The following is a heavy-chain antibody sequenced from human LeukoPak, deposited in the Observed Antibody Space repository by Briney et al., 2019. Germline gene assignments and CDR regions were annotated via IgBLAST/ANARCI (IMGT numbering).Heavy chain of an antibody. Sequence: SETLSLTWSVSGDSISGHYCSWIRQPPGTGLEWIGYIYYSGSTDYNPSLKSRVTISVDTSKNQFSLKLSSVTAADTAVYYCARTYHYGSESYVPFSIWGQGTLVTVSS. CDR1: GDSISGHY. CDR3: ARTYHYGSESYVPFSI. CDR2: IYYSGST. V-gene: IGHV4-59*11. D-gene: IGHD3-10*01. J-gene: IGHJ1*01.